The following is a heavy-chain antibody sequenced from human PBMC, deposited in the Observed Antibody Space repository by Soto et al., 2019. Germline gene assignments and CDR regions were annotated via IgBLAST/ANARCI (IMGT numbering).Heavy chain of an antibody. CDR1: TGSMRTYS. D-gene: IGHD1-26*01. J-gene: IGHJ4*02. CDR2: IYPSGST. Sequence: PSETLSLTCSVSTGSMRTYSWSWIRQPPGKGLEWIGYIYPSGSTYYNPSLKSRVTISVDRSTNQSSLKQGSVNAAYTAVYYCARGRVVGATTFDYWGQGTLVTVSS. CDR3: ARGRVVGATTFDY. V-gene: IGHV4-30-2*01.